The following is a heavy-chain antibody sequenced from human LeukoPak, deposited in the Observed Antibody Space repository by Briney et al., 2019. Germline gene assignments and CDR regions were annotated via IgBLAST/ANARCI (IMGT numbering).Heavy chain of an antibody. CDR1: GGSISSGDYY. D-gene: IGHD6-13*01. CDR3: ARDSSSWYGFY. V-gene: IGHV4-30-4*08. Sequence: PSETLSLTCTVSGGSISSGDYYWSWIRQPPGKGLEWSGYIYYSGSTYYNPSLKSRVTISVDTSKNQFSLKLSSVTAADTAVYYCARDSSSWYGFYWGQGTLVIVSS. J-gene: IGHJ4*02. CDR2: IYYSGST.